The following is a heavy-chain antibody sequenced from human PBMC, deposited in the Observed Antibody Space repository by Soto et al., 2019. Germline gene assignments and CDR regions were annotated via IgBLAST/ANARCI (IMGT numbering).Heavy chain of an antibody. Sequence: EVQLVESGGGLVQPGGSLRLSCAASGFTFSPYEMSWVRQAPGKGLEWISYISSSGSTIHYADSVKGRFSISRDNAKKSLVLQMNSLRAEDTAVYYCVREAPCSNGVCQFDYWGRGTLVTVSS. D-gene: IGHD2-8*01. V-gene: IGHV3-48*03. CDR1: GFTFSPYE. CDR2: ISSSGSTI. CDR3: VREAPCSNGVCQFDY. J-gene: IGHJ4*02.